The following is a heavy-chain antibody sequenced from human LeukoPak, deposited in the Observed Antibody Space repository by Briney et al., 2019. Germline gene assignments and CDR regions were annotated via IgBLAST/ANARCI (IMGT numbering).Heavy chain of an antibody. CDR3: AASSYDSSGPHGS. Sequence: SETLSLTCTVSGDSISASSYYLGWSRQPPGKGLDWIGSIYFSGSTYYNPSLKSQVTISMDTSKNQFSLKLSSVTAADTAFYYCAASSYDSSGPHGSWGQAMLVTVSS. V-gene: IGHV4-39*01. J-gene: IGHJ1*01. CDR1: GDSISASSYY. D-gene: IGHD3-22*01. CDR2: IYFSGST.